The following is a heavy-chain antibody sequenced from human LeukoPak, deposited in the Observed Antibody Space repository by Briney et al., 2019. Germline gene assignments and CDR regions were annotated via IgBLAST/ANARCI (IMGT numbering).Heavy chain of an antibody. V-gene: IGHV1-18*01. D-gene: IGHD2-15*01. CDR1: GYTFTSYG. CDR2: ISAYNGNT. Sequence: GASVKVSCKASGYTFTSYGISWARQAPGQGLEWMGWISAYNGNTNYAQKLQGRVTMTTDTSTSTAYMELRSLRSDDTAVYYCAAPLCSGGSCYSGEYFQHWGQGTLVTVSS. J-gene: IGHJ1*01. CDR3: AAPLCSGGSCYSGEYFQH.